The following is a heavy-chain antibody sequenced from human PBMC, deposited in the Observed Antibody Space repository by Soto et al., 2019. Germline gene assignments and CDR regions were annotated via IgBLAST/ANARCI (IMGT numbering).Heavy chain of an antibody. D-gene: IGHD2-2*02. CDR3: AKDIGCSGTSCYMGYYYYGMDV. Sequence: GGSLRLSCAASGFTFEDFTMHWVRQPPGKGLEWVSLINWDGGDTFYEDSVKGRFTISRDNSKNSLYLQMNSLRTEDTALYYCAKDIGCSGTSCYMGYYYYGMDVWGQGTTVTVSS. CDR1: GFTFEDFT. J-gene: IGHJ6*02. V-gene: IGHV3-43*01. CDR2: INWDGGDT.